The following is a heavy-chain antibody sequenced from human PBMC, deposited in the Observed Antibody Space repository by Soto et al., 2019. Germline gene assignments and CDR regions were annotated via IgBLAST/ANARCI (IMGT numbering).Heavy chain of an antibody. Sequence: SSETLSLTCAVYGGSFSGYYWSWIRQPPGKGLEWIGEINHSGSTNYNPSLKSRVTISVDTSKNQFSLKLSSVTAADTAVYYCARVVCTNGVCYNYFDYWGQG. J-gene: IGHJ4*02. CDR3: ARVVCTNGVCYNYFDY. CDR1: GGSFSGYY. CDR2: INHSGST. V-gene: IGHV4-34*01. D-gene: IGHD2-8*01.